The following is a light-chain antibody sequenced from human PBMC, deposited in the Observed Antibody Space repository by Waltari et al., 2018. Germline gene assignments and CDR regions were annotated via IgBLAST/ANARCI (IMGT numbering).Light chain of an antibody. V-gene: IGLV2-14*01. CDR1: SGDIGNYKF. CDR2: DVS. J-gene: IGLJ3*02. Sequence: QSALTQPASVSGSPGQSITISCTGTSGDIGNYKFVSWYQQEPGRAPKLIVYDVSHRPSVVSNRFSGSKPGNTASLTISGLQAEDEADYYCSSYTTASSWVFGGGTKLTVL. CDR3: SSYTTASSWV.